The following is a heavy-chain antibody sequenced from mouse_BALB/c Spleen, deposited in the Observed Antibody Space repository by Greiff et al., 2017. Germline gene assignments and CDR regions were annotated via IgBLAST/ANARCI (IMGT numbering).Heavy chain of an antibody. CDR1: GYSITSDYA. CDR3: ARYDYEKWYLDY. Sequence: EVKLQQSGPGLVKPSQSLSLTCTVTGYSITSDYAWNWIRQFPGNKLEWMGYISYSGSTSYNPSLKSRISITRDTSKNQFFLQLNSVTTEDTATYYCARYDYEKWYLDYWGQGTTLTVSS. J-gene: IGHJ2*01. D-gene: IGHD2-4*01. V-gene: IGHV3-2*02. CDR2: ISYSGST.